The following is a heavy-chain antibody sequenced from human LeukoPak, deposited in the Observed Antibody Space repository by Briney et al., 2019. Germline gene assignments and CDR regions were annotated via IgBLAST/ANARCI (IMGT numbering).Heavy chain of an antibody. CDR3: ARGLMSWDIVVVPAAKGAWSDP. CDR2: IYYSGST. D-gene: IGHD2-2*01. Sequence: TSETLSLTCTVSGGSISSGDYYWSWIRQPPGKGLEWIGYIYYSGSTYYNPSLKSRVTISVDTSKNQFSLKLSSVTAADTAVYYCARGLMSWDIVVVPAAKGAWSDPWGQGTLVTVSS. CDR1: GGSISSGDYY. J-gene: IGHJ5*02. V-gene: IGHV4-30-4*01.